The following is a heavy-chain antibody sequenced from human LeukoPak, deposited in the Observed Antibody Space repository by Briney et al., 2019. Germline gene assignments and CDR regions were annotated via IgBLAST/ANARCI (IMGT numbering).Heavy chain of an antibody. J-gene: IGHJ3*02. CDR2: IYYSGST. D-gene: IGHD3-10*01. CDR1: GGSVSSGTYY. CDR3: ARVEWFGELSPFDI. V-gene: IGHV4-61*01. Sequence: SETLSLTCTVSGGSVSSGTYYWSWIRQPPGEGLEWTGYIYYSGSTNYNPSLKSRVTISVDTSKNQFSLKLSSVTAADTAVYYCARVEWFGELSPFDIWGQGTMVTVSS.